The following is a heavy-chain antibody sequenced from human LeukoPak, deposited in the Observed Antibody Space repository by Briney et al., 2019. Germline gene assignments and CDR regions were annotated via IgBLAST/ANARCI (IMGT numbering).Heavy chain of an antibody. J-gene: IGHJ3*02. CDR3: LYSSSWFSSVFDI. V-gene: IGHV1-69*05. D-gene: IGHD6-13*01. CDR2: IIPIFGTA. CDR1: GGTFSSYA. Sequence: GAXVKVSCKDSGGTFSSYAISWVRQAPGQELEWMGGIIPIFGTANYAQKFQGRVTITTDESTSTAYMELSSLRSEDTAVYYCLYSSSWFSSVFDIWGQGTMVTVSS.